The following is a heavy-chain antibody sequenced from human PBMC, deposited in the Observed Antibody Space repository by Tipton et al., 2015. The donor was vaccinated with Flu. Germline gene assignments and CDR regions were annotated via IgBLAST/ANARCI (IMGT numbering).Heavy chain of an antibody. V-gene: IGHV4-31*03. CDR2: IHYSGST. Sequence: TLSLTCTVSGGSISSGGYYWSWIRQHPGKGLEWIGYIHYSGSTYYNPSLKSRVTISVDTSKNHFSPKLSSVTAADTAVYYCATYQGAYSSSSVLEINDAFDIWVQGTMVTVSS. D-gene: IGHD6-6*01. CDR1: GGSISSGGYY. J-gene: IGHJ3*02. CDR3: ATYQGAYSSSSVLEINDAFDI.